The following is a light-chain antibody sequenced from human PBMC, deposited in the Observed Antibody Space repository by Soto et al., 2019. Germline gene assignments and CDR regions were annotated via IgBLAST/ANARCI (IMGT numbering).Light chain of an antibody. CDR3: QHYNSYSEA. CDR2: KAS. CDR1: QTISSW. V-gene: IGKV1-5*03. J-gene: IGKJ1*01. Sequence: DIQITQSPSTLSGSVGDRVTITCRASQTISSWLDWYQQEPGKAPKLLIYKASTLQSGVPSRFSGSGSGTEFTLTISSLQPDDFATYYCQHYNSYSEAFGQGTKVDI.